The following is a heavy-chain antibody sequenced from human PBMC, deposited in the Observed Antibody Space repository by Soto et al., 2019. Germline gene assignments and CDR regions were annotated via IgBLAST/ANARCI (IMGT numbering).Heavy chain of an antibody. V-gene: IGHV1-18*01. J-gene: IGHJ6*03. CDR1: GYTFTSYG. CDR3: ARVVAEYSTTGFGIYYYYYYMDV. D-gene: IGHD6-6*01. Sequence: ASVKVSCKASGYTFTSYGISWVRQAPGQGLEWMGWISAHNGNTNYAQKLQGRVTMTTDTSTSTAYMELRSLRSDDTAVYYCARVVAEYSTTGFGIYYYYYYMDVWGKGTTVTVSS. CDR2: ISAHNGNT.